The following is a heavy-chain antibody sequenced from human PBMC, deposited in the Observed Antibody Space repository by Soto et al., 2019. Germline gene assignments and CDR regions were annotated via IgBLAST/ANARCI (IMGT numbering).Heavy chain of an antibody. J-gene: IGHJ5*02. CDR3: VIYSYYTDNSSNLYHCFGP. Sequence: SYARRWLRQYHGQRLEWMGWISADNGNTEYSQKFQGRVTITRDTSANTAYMELSSLRSEDTAVYYCVIYSYYTDNSSNLYHCFGPWGQATLVSVPS. D-gene: IGHD3-22*01. CDR2: ISADNGNT. CDR1: SYA. V-gene: IGHV1-3*01.